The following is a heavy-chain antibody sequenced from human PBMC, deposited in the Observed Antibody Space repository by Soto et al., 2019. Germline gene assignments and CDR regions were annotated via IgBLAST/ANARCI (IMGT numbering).Heavy chain of an antibody. CDR2: ISFNGRKK. CDR3: ARDWLRRYDILTPSWNFNL. CDR1: GFNFTYNA. J-gene: IGHJ2*01. V-gene: IGHV3-30*04. D-gene: IGHD3-9*01. Sequence: QEQLVESGGGVVRPGKSLRLSCEASGFNFTYNAMHWVRQAPGKGLEWVAVISFNGRKKCYARSVKGRFTISRDNSKNDMYLQINNLRPSDTAVYYCARDWLRRYDILTPSWNFNLWGQGTLVTAS.